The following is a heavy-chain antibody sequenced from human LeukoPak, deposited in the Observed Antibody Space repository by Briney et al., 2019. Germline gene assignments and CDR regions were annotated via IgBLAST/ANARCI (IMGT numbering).Heavy chain of an antibody. J-gene: IGHJ4*02. CDR2: IDHSGGT. V-gene: IGHV4-34*01. CDR1: GGSFGAHY. CDR3: AREASGSPDYFDS. D-gene: IGHD1-26*01. Sequence: SETLSLTCAVYGGSFGAHYWSWIRQPPGKGLEWIGEIDHSGGTNYAPSLKSRVTLSVDTSKNQFSLKLSSVTAADTALYYCAREASGSPDYFDSWGQGTLVTVSS.